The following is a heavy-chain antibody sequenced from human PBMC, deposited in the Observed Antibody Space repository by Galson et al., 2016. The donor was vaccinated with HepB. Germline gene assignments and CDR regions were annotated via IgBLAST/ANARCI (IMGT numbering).Heavy chain of an antibody. V-gene: IGHV4-4*02. CDR3: ARHLTTSGTRGFDY. J-gene: IGHJ4*02. D-gene: IGHD6-13*01. CDR2: IYPSGRT. Sequence: WVRQPPGKGLEWIGQIYPSGRTNYNPSLRSRVTILVDRSKNQFSLNLSSVTAADTAVYYCARHLTTSGTRGFDYWGPGTLVTVSS.